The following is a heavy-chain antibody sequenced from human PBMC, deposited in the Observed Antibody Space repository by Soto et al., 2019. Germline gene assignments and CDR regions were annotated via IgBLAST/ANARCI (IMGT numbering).Heavy chain of an antibody. J-gene: IGHJ5*02. CDR1: GGSLSSYY. Sequence: SETLSLTCTVSGGSLSSYYWTWIRQSPGKGLEWIGYVYFSGNTNYNPSLKSRVAISIDTSKNQFSLRLASVTAADTAFYYCGSVRPSGYVLSWGQGTLVTVSS. D-gene: IGHD6-25*01. CDR3: GSVRPSGYVLS. CDR2: VYFSGNT. V-gene: IGHV4-59*01.